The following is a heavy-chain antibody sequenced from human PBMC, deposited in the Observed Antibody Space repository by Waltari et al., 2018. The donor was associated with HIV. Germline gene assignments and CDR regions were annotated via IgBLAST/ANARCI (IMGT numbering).Heavy chain of an antibody. J-gene: IGHJ4*02. CDR3: ARGKYSSGYHLDY. D-gene: IGHD6-19*01. Sequence: QVQLVESGGGVVQPVRSLRLSCAASGFTFSSYAMHWVRQAPGKGREGVSVISYDGSNKDYADSVKGRVTISRDNSKNTVYLQMNSLRAEDTAVDYCARGKYSSGYHLDYWGQGTLVTVSS. CDR2: ISYDGSNK. V-gene: IGHV3-30*14. CDR1: GFTFSSYA.